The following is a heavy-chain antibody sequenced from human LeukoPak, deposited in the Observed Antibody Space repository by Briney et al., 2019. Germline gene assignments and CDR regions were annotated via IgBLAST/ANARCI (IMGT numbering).Heavy chain of an antibody. V-gene: IGHV1-69*05. CDR2: IIPIFGTA. CDR1: GGTFRSYA. CDR3: AREEGTLPLKDYYDSSGYLSSRLSWFDP. D-gene: IGHD3-22*01. J-gene: IGHJ5*02. Sequence: GASVKVSCKASGGTFRSYAISWVRQAPGQGLEWMGGIIPIFGTANYAQKFQGRVTITTDESTSTAYMELSSLRSEDTAVYYCAREEGTLPLKDYYDSSGYLSSRLSWFDPWGQGTLVTVSS.